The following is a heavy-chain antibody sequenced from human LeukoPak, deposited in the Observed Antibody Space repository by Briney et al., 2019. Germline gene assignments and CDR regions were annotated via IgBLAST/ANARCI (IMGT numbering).Heavy chain of an antibody. V-gene: IGHV1-69*13. Sequence: ASVKVSCKASGGTFSSYAISWVRQAPGQGLEWMGGIIPIFGTANYAQKFQGRVTITADESTSTAYMELSSLRSEDTAVYYCARVRCSSTSCYVYFDYWGQGTLVTVSS. CDR2: IIPIFGTA. J-gene: IGHJ4*02. CDR3: ARVRCSSTSCYVYFDY. D-gene: IGHD2-2*01. CDR1: GGTFSSYA.